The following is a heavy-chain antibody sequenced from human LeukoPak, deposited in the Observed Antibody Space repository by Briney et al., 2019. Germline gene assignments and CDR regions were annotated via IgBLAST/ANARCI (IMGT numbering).Heavy chain of an antibody. J-gene: IGHJ5*02. D-gene: IGHD5-24*01. CDR3: ARSRWVQHTWLDP. CDR1: GFTFSRHA. V-gene: IGHV3-64*01. CDR2: ISSNADFT. Sequence: PGGSLRLSCADSGFTFSRHAMHWVRQAPGKGLEYVSAISSNADFTYYANSVKGRFTISRDNSKKTLYLQMGSLRPEDTALYYCARSRWVQHTWLDPWGQGTLVTVSS.